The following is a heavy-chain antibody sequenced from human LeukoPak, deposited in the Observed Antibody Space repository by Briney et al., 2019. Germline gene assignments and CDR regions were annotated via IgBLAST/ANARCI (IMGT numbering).Heavy chain of an antibody. CDR2: IRSSGST. V-gene: IGHV4-59*01. CDR1: GGSTNTNY. D-gene: IGHD3-16*01. CDR3: ARDVTPATL. Sequence: SETLSLTWTLCGGSTNTNYWSWIRQPPGKGLEWIGYIRSSGSTNYNPSLKSRVTISMDTSKNQFSLQLSSVTAADTAVYYCARDVTPATLWGQGTLVTVSS. J-gene: IGHJ4*02.